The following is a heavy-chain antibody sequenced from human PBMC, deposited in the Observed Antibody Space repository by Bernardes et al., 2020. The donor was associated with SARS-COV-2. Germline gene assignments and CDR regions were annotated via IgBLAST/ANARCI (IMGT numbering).Heavy chain of an antibody. Sequence: ASVKVSCKASGYTFSSYGISWVRQAPGQGLEWMGWISAYNDNTNYPQKVQGRVTMTTDTSTSTAYMELRSLRAEDTALYYCATGPTHPADGYWGQGTLVTVSS. V-gene: IGHV1-18*01. CDR1: GYTFSSYG. CDR3: ATGPTHPADGY. J-gene: IGHJ4*02. CDR2: ISAYNDNT.